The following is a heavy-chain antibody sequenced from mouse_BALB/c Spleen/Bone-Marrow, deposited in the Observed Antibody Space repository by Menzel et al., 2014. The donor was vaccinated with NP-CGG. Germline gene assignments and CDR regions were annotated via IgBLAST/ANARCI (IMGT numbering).Heavy chain of an antibody. D-gene: IGHD2-14*01. CDR3: ASCRYGWYFDV. CDR2: IDPAIFT. Sequence: EVQRVESGAELVKPGASVKLSCTASGFNIKDTYLHWVKQRPEQGLDWIGRIDPAIFTKYDPKFQGKATITADTSSNTAYLHLSSLTSEDTAVYYCASCRYGWYFDVWGAGTTVTVSS. V-gene: IGHV14-3*02. CDR1: GFNIKDTY. J-gene: IGHJ1*01.